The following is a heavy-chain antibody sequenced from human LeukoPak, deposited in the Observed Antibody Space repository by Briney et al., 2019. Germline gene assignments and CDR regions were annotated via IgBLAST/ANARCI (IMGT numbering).Heavy chain of an antibody. Sequence: SETLSLTCTVSGGSISSYYWSWIRQPPGKGLEWIGYIYYSGSTNYNPSLKSRVTISVDTSKNQFSLKLSSVTAADTAVYYCARHGVPAPFDPWGQGTLVTVSS. CDR2: IYYSGST. J-gene: IGHJ5*02. CDR1: GGSISSYY. V-gene: IGHV4-59*08. CDR3: ARHGVPAPFDP. D-gene: IGHD2-2*01.